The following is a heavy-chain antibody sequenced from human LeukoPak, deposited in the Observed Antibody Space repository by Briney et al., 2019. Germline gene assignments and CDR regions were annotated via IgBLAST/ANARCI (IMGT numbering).Heavy chain of an antibody. J-gene: IGHJ4*02. Sequence: GASVKVSCKASGYTFTSYAMHWVRQAPGQRLEWMGWINAGNGNTKYSQKFQGRVTITRDTSTSTAYMELSRLRSDDTAVYYCARELYGSGSYGYFDYWGQGTLVTVSS. CDR2: INAGNGNT. D-gene: IGHD3-10*01. CDR3: ARELYGSGSYGYFDY. CDR1: GYTFTSYA. V-gene: IGHV1-3*01.